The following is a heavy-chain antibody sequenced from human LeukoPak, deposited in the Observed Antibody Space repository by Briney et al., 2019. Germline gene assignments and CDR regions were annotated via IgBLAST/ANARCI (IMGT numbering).Heavy chain of an antibody. V-gene: IGHV4-39*01. CDR2: IYYSGST. J-gene: IGHJ4*02. D-gene: IGHD4-17*01. Sequence: SETLSLTCNVSGGSISRSSHYWGWIRQPPGKGLEWIGSIYYSGSTYYNPSPKSRVTISVDTSKNQFSLKLSSVTAADTAVYYCARRTVSYFDYWGQGTLVTVSS. CDR1: GGSISRSSHY. CDR3: ARRTVSYFDY.